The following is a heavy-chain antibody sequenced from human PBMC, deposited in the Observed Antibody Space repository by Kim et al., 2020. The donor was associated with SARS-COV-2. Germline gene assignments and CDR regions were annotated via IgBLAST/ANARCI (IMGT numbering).Heavy chain of an antibody. V-gene: IGHV3-23*01. CDR2: GNN. J-gene: IGHJ4*02. Sequence: GNNYYAQSVMARFTVTRDSASNTLNLQMNSLRADDTAVYYCVKGAWLDYWGPGTLVTVSS. CDR3: VKGAWLDY. D-gene: IGHD5-12*01.